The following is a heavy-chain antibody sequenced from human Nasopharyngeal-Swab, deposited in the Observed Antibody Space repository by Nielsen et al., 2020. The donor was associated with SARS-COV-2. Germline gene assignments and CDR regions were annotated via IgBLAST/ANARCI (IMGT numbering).Heavy chain of an antibody. Sequence: ASVKVSCKASGYTFTGYYMHWVRQAPGQGLAWMGWINPNSGGTNYAQKFQGWVTMTRDTSISTAYMELSRLRSDDTAVYYCARGPVVVPAAIPEGGYYYYYMDVWGKGTTVTVS. CDR3: ARGPVVVPAAIPEGGYYYYYMDV. D-gene: IGHD2-2*02. J-gene: IGHJ6*03. CDR2: INPNSGGT. CDR1: GYTFTGYY. V-gene: IGHV1-2*04.